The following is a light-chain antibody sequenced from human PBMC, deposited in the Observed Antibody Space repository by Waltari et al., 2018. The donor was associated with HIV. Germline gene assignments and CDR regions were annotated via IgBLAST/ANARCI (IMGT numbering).Light chain of an antibody. CDR1: SSDVGGYNL. CDR3: CAYAGSTTYVI. J-gene: IGLJ2*01. Sequence: QSALPQPASVSGSPGQSITISCTGTSSDVGGYNLFSWYQQHPGKAPKLMIYEVSKRPSGVSNRFSGSKSGNTASLTISGLQAEDEADYYCCAYAGSTTYVIFGGGTKLTVL. V-gene: IGLV2-23*02. CDR2: EVS.